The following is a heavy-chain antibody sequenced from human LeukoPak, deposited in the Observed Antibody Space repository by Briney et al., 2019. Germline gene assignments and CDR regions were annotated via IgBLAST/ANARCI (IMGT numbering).Heavy chain of an antibody. CDR3: ARDQGGYGSFDN. J-gene: IGHJ4*02. Sequence: SQTLSLICTVSGGSISSGGYYWSWIRQHPGKGPELIGNIHYSGGTYGNPSLKSRATMSVDTSKNQFSLRLTSVTAADTAVYYCARDQGGYGSFDNWGQGTLVTVSS. D-gene: IGHD5-12*01. CDR2: IHYSGGT. V-gene: IGHV4-31*03. CDR1: GGSISSGGYY.